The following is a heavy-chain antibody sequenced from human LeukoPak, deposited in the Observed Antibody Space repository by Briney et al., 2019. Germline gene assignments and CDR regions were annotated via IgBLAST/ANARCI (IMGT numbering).Heavy chain of an antibody. Sequence: GGSLRLSCAASGFTFSSYSMNWVRQAPGKGLEWVSYISSSSSTIYYADSVKGRFTISRDNSKNTLYLQMNSLRAEDTAVYYCAKDLIYCSGGSCYGLTYYYYGMDVWGQGTTVTVSS. V-gene: IGHV3-48*01. J-gene: IGHJ6*02. D-gene: IGHD2-15*01. CDR3: AKDLIYCSGGSCYGLTYYYYGMDV. CDR2: ISSSSSTI. CDR1: GFTFSSYS.